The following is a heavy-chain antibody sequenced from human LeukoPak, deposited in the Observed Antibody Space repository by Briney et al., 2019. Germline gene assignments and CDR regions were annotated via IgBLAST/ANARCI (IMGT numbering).Heavy chain of an antibody. Sequence: GASVKVSCKASGYTFTGYYMHWVRQAPGQGLEWMGWINPNSGGTNYAQKFQGRVTMTRDTSISTAYMELSRLRSGDTAVYYCARGDYYDSSGYYPSWGQGTLVTVSS. D-gene: IGHD3-22*01. V-gene: IGHV1-2*02. CDR1: GYTFTGYY. J-gene: IGHJ4*02. CDR2: INPNSGGT. CDR3: ARGDYYDSSGYYPS.